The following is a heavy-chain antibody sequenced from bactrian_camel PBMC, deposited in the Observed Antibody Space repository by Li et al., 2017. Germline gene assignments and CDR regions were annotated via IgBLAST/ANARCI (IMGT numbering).Heavy chain of an antibody. CDR1: EYTFTSAHC. Sequence: HVQLVESGGGAVQAGGSLRLSCRSSEYTFTSAHCMAWFRQAPGKEREIVAGIDYNGRASYADSVKGRFTISQDNAKNTLYLQMNSLKPEDTAMYYCAANKYRCPIGAMAWVGTEYNYWGQGTQVTVS. CDR3: AANKYRCPIGAMAWVGTEYNY. CDR2: IDYNGRA. D-gene: IGHD3*01. V-gene: IGHV3-3*01. J-gene: IGHJ4*01.